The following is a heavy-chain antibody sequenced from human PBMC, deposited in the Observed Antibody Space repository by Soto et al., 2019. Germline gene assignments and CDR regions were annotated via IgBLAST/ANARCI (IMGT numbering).Heavy chain of an antibody. Sequence: SETLSLTCTVSGGSISSGDYYWSWIRQPPGKGLEWIGYIYYSGSTYYNPSLKSRVTISVDTSKNQFSLKLSSVTAADTAVYYCAREPVDFWSGYLDYWGQGTLVTVSS. J-gene: IGHJ4*02. V-gene: IGHV4-30-4*01. D-gene: IGHD3-3*01. CDR3: AREPVDFWSGYLDY. CDR2: IYYSGST. CDR1: GGSISSGDYY.